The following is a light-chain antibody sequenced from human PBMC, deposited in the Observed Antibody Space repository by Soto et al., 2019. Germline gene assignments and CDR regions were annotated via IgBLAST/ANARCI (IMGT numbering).Light chain of an antibody. V-gene: IGKV3-20*01. Sequence: IGFAQSPGTPSLSPGGRATLSCRGRQTISSTYLAWYQQKPGQAPRLLIYATSTRATGIPDRFSGSGSGTDFTLTISRLEPEDFAVYYCQQYGSSPLWTFGQGTKVDIK. CDR2: ATS. CDR3: QQYGSSPLWT. J-gene: IGKJ1*01. CDR1: QTISSTY.